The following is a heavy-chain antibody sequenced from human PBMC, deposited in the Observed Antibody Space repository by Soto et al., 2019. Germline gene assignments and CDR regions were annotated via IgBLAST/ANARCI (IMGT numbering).Heavy chain of an antibody. CDR3: ARDLDYSKVYYYYGMDV. CDR2: ISYDGSNK. Sequence: GGSLRLSCAASGFTFSSYAMHWVRQAPGKGLEWVAVISYDGSNKYYADSVKGRFTISRDNSKNTLYLQMNSLRAEDTAVYYCARDLDYSKVYYYYGMDVWGQGTTVTVSS. D-gene: IGHD4-4*01. CDR1: GFTFSSYA. V-gene: IGHV3-30-3*01. J-gene: IGHJ6*02.